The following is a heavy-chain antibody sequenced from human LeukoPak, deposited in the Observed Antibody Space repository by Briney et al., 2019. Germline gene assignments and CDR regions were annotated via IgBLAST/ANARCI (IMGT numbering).Heavy chain of an antibody. CDR2: IYHTGTT. J-gene: IGHJ4*02. V-gene: IGHV4-34*10. CDR1: GGSFSGYY. CDR3: AAWGVDYGGNFDYSDY. Sequence: SETLSLTCAVYGGSFSGYYWSWIRQPPGKGLEWVGEIYHTGTTNYSPPLKSRLIISVDTSTNQFSLKLSSVTAADTATYYCAAWGVDYGGNFDYSDYWGQGTLVTVSA. D-gene: IGHD4-23*01.